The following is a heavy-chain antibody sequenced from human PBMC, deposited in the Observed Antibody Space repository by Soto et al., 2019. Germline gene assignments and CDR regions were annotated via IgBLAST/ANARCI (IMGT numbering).Heavy chain of an antibody. CDR3: ARERHEYSSGWYGVDY. V-gene: IGHV1-18*01. CDR2: ISVYNGNT. J-gene: IGHJ4*02. Sequence: QVQLVHSGAEVKKPGASVKVSCKASGYTFTSYAISWVRQAPGQGLEWMGWISVYNGNTNYAQKLQDRVTMTTDTYTSTAYMELRSLRTDDTAVYYCARERHEYSSGWYGVDYWGQGTLVTVSS. CDR1: GYTFTSYA. D-gene: IGHD6-19*01.